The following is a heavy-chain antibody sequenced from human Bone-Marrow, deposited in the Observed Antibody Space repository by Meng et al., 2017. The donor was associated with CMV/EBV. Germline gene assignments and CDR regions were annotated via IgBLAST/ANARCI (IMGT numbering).Heavy chain of an antibody. CDR3: AKELGYCSSTSCYWEYYYYYGMDV. D-gene: IGHD2-2*01. V-gene: IGHV3-30*02. CDR1: GFTFSSYG. J-gene: IGHJ6*02. Sequence: GESLKISCAASGFTFSSYGMHWVRQAPGKGLEWVAFIRYDGSNKYYADSVKGRFTISRDNSKNTLYLQMNSLRAEDTAVYYCAKELGYCSSTSCYWEYYYYYGMDVWGQGTMVTVSS. CDR2: IRYDGSNK.